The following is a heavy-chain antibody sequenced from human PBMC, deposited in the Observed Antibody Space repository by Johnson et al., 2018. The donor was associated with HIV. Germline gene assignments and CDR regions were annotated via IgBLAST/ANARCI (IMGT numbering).Heavy chain of an antibody. CDR1: GFTFDDYA. J-gene: IGHJ3*02. D-gene: IGHD1-26*01. Sequence: VQLVESGGGSVQPGRSLRLSCAASGFTFDDYAMHRVRQAPGKGLEWVSGISWNSGSIGYADSVKGRFTISRDNAKNSLYLQMNSLRAEDTAGYYCAKEGGRSRGSNYRDAFDIWGQGTMVTVSS. V-gene: IGHV3-9*01. CDR2: ISWNSGSI. CDR3: AKEGGRSRGSNYRDAFDI.